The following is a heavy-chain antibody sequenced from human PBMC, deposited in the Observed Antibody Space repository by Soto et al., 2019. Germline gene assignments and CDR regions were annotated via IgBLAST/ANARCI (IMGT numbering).Heavy chain of an antibody. CDR3: AASIFYYGMDV. Sequence: GESLKISCKGSGYTFTNYWNGWVRQMPGKGQEWMGIIYPGDSDTKYNPSFQGQVTISADKSITTTYLQWSSLKASDTAIYYCAASIFYYGMDVWGQGTTVTVSS. CDR1: GYTFTNYW. J-gene: IGHJ6*02. V-gene: IGHV5-51*01. CDR2: IYPGDSDT.